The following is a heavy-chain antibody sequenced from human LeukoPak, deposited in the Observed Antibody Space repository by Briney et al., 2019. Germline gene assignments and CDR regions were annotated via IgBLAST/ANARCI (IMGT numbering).Heavy chain of an antibody. J-gene: IGHJ4*02. D-gene: IGHD4-23*01. CDR2: ISPNSGGT. CDR3: ARPYGGNPHFDY. V-gene: IGHV1-2*02. CDR1: GYTFTDYY. Sequence: ASVRVSCKASGYTFTDYYIHWVRQAPGQGLEWMGWISPNSGGTNYAQNFQGRVTMTRDTSISTAYTELSRLRSDDTAVYYCARPYGGNPHFDYWGQGTLVTVSS.